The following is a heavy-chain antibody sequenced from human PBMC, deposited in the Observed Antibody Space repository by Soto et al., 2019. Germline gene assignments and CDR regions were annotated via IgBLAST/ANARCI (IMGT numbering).Heavy chain of an antibody. Sequence: LRLSCAASGFTFSNYSMNWVRQTPGKGLEWVSYISGSSRNIYYADSVKGRFTISRDTAKNSVYLQMNSLRDDDTAVYYCARTDGFDVWGQGTMVTVSS. CDR2: ISGSSRNI. J-gene: IGHJ3*01. CDR3: ARTDGFDV. V-gene: IGHV3-48*02. CDR1: GFTFSNYS.